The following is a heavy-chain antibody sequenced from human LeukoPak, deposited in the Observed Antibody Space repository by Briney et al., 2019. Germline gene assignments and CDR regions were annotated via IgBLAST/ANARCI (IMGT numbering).Heavy chain of an antibody. CDR2: IYYSGST. CDR1: GGSISSSNYY. J-gene: IGHJ4*02. D-gene: IGHD3-22*01. V-gene: IGHV4-39*07. CDR3: ARDPNYYDSSGRGRYFDY. Sequence: SETLSLTCTVSGGSISSSNYYWGWIRQPPGKGLEWIGNIYYSGSTNYNPSLKSRVTISVDTSKNQFSLKLSSVTAADTAVYYCARDPNYYDSSGRGRYFDYWGQGTLVTVSS.